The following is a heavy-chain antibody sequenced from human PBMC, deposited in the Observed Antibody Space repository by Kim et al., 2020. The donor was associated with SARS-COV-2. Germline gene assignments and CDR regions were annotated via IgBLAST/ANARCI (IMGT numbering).Heavy chain of an antibody. D-gene: IGHD3-16*02. J-gene: IGHJ6*02. Sequence: GRFTISRDNAKNSLYLQMNSLRAEDTAVYYCARDHYDYVWGSYRPNGMDVWGQGTTVTVSS. CDR3: ARDHYDYVWGSYRPNGMDV. V-gene: IGHV3-11*06.